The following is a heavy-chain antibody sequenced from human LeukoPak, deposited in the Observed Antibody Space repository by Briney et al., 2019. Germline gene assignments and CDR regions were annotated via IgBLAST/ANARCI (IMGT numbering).Heavy chain of an antibody. D-gene: IGHD2-2*01. Sequence: SEPLSLTCTVSGGSISSSPYYWGWIRQPPAKGLEWIGSIYYRRRTYFNPSLNSRVTIYFDTSKNQFSLRLRSVTAAETSIYYCARHYLSDGILSTFDPWGQGTLVTVSS. V-gene: IGHV4-39*01. J-gene: IGHJ5*02. CDR1: GGSISSSPYY. CDR2: IYYRRRT. CDR3: ARHYLSDGILSTFDP.